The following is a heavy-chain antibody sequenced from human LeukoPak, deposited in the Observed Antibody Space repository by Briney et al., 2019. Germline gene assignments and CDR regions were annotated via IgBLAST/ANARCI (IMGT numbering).Heavy chain of an antibody. V-gene: IGHV3-33*06. Sequence: GRSLRLSCAASGFTFSSYGMHWVRQAPGKGLEWVAVIWYDGSNKYYADSVRGRFTISRDNSKNTLYLQMNSLRAEDTAVYYCAKDRCSSSSTSCYTFDYWGQGTLVTVSS. CDR3: AKDRCSSSSTSCYTFDY. CDR2: IWYDGSNK. J-gene: IGHJ4*02. D-gene: IGHD2-2*02. CDR1: GFTFSSYG.